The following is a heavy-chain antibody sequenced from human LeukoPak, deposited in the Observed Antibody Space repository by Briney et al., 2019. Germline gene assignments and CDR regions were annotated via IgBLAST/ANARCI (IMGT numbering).Heavy chain of an antibody. D-gene: IGHD6-13*01. V-gene: IGHV7-4-1*02. CDR1: GYTFTSYA. CDR3: AREIWGSTSSRSFAY. J-gene: IGHJ4*02. Sequence: ASVKVSCKASGYTFTSYAMNWVRQAPGQGLEWMGWINTYTGNPTYAQGFTGRFVFSLDTSVSTAYLQISSLKADDTAVYYCAREIWGSTSSRSFAYWGQGDLVTVSS. CDR2: INTYTGNP.